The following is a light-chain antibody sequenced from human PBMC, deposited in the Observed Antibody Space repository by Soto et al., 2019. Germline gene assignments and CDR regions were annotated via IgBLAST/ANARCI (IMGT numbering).Light chain of an antibody. CDR2: DAS. CDR3: QQSGSYYLT. V-gene: IGKV1-5*01. CDR1: QSISSW. Sequence: DIQMTQSPSTLSASIGDRVTITCRASQSISSWLAWYQQKPGKAPKLLIYDASKLESGVPSRFSGSGTGTEFNLAISRRVPDDFATYYCQQSGSYYLTFGQGTKVEIK. J-gene: IGKJ1*01.